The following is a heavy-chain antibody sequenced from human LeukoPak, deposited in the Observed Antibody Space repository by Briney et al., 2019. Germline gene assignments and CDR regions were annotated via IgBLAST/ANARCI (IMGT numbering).Heavy chain of an antibody. J-gene: IGHJ5*02. Sequence: ASVKVPCKASGYTFTTYYIHWVRQAPGQRLEWMGWINPNGGGTKYAQDFQGRATMTIDTSINTSYMQLNSLTSDDTAVYYCARDLRQQLILGWLDPWGQGTLVTVSS. V-gene: IGHV1-2*02. CDR2: INPNGGGT. D-gene: IGHD6-13*01. CDR1: GYTFTTYY. CDR3: ARDLRQQLILGWLDP.